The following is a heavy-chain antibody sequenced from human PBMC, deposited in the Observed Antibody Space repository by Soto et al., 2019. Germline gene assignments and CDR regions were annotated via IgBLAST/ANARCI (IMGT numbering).Heavy chain of an antibody. J-gene: IGHJ6*02. Sequence: SETLSLTCTVSGGSISSSSYYWGWIRQPPGKGLEWIGSIYYSGSTYYNPSLKSRVTISVDTSKNQFSLKLSSVTAADTAVYYCATLAVTTLLGYYYGMDVWGQGTTVTVSS. CDR3: ATLAVTTLLGYYYGMDV. D-gene: IGHD4-17*01. V-gene: IGHV4-39*01. CDR2: IYYSGST. CDR1: GGSISSSSYY.